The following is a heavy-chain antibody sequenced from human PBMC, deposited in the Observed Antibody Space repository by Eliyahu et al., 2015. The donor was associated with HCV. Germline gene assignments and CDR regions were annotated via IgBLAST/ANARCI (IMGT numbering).Heavy chain of an antibody. CDR1: GFPFSRHD. D-gene: IGHD6-6*01. CDR2: ISGSGDTT. CDR3: AKGEYSSSTWHY. Sequence: EVQLLESGGGLAQPGGSLRLSCAASGFPFSRHDMSWVRQAPGKGLEGVSAISGSGDTTYYTDSVKGRFTISRDNHKNTVHMQMNSLRVDDTAVYYCAKGEYSSSTWHYWGQGTRVTVSS. V-gene: IGHV3-23*01. J-gene: IGHJ4*02.